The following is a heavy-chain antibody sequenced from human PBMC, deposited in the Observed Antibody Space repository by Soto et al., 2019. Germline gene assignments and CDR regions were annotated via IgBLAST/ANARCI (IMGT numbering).Heavy chain of an antibody. CDR2: IMQDGSNQ. Sequence: QVQLVESGGGVVQPGRSLRLSCVASGFTFSSYVMHWVRQAPGKGLEWVAVIMQDGSNQHYADSVKGRFTISRDNSKSTLYLQMNSLIAEDTAVYYCAREEYCLSGSCYGDAPDSWGQGTLVTVSS. D-gene: IGHD2-15*01. CDR3: AREEYCLSGSCYGDAPDS. J-gene: IGHJ3*02. CDR1: GFTFSSYV. V-gene: IGHV3-30-3*01.